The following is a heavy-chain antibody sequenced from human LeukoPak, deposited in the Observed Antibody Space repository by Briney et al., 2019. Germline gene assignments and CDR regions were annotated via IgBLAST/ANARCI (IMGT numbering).Heavy chain of an antibody. J-gene: IGHJ6*02. CDR2: IHYSGST. V-gene: IGHV4-59*01. Sequence: PSETLSLSCSVSGGSISRNYWTWIRQPAGKGLEWIGYIHYSGSTNYKPSLKSRVTISVDTSKNQFSLNLSSVTAADTAVYYCARGLMVTTSTRYYQYGMDVWGQGTTVSVYS. D-gene: IGHD4-17*01. CDR3: ARGLMVTTSTRYYQYGMDV. CDR1: GGSISRNY.